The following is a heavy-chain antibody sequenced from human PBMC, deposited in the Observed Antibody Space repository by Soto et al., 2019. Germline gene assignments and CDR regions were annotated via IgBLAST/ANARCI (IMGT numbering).Heavy chain of an antibody. D-gene: IGHD2-2*01. J-gene: IGHJ4*02. CDR1: GFTFSNYG. CDR3: AKDRGTAMAFFDY. Sequence: GTLRRSGSASGFTFSNYGMHWVRQAPGKGLEWVAIISYDGSNNYYGDSVKGRFTISRDNSKNMLYLRMNGLRAEDTAVYHCAKDRGTAMAFFDYWGQGTMVTVS. V-gene: IGHV3-30*18. CDR2: ISYDGSNN.